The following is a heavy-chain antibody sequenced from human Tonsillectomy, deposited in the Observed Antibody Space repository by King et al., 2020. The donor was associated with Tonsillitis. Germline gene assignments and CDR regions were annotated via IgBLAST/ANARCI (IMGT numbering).Heavy chain of an antibody. CDR2: IYITGST. CDR3: ARDSGSYEAHDAFDI. D-gene: IGHD1-26*01. CDR1: GGSISSGSYY. Sequence: VQLQESGPGLVKPSQTLSLTCTVSGGSISSGSYYWSWIRQPAGKGLEWIGRIYITGSTNYNPSLKSRVTMSLDTSKNQFSLKLSSVTAADTAVYYCARDSGSYEAHDAFDIWGQGTMVTVSS. V-gene: IGHV4-61*02. J-gene: IGHJ3*02.